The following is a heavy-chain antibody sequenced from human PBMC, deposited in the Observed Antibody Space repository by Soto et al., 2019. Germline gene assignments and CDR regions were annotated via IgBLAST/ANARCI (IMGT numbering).Heavy chain of an antibody. CDR2: IIGSGGRT. Sequence: EVQLLESGGGLVQPGGSLRLSCEASGFTFSSYAMSWVRQAPGKGLEWVSAIIGSGGRTYYADSVKGRFTISRDNSKNTLYLQMNSLRVEDTAVYYCAKDRIMGSTTFWGMDVWGQGTTVTVSS. V-gene: IGHV3-23*01. J-gene: IGHJ6*02. D-gene: IGHD3-16*01. CDR1: GFTFSSYA. CDR3: AKDRIMGSTTFWGMDV.